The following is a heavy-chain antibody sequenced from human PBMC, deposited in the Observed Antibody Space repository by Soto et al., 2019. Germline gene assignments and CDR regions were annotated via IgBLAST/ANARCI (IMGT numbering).Heavy chain of an antibody. CDR2: ISAYNGNT. D-gene: IGHD2-2*01. J-gene: IGHJ6*03. Sequence: QVQLVQSGAEVKKPGASVKVSCKASGYTFTSYGISWVRQAPGQGLEWMGWISAYNGNTNYAQKLQGRVTMTTDTSTSTAYMELRSLRSDDTAVYYCARDSPDIVVVPAFDYYYYMDVWGKGTTVTVSS. CDR1: GYTFTSYG. V-gene: IGHV1-18*01. CDR3: ARDSPDIVVVPAFDYYYYMDV.